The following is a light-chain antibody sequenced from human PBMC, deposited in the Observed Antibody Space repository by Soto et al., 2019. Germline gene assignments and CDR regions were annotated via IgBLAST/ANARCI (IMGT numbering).Light chain of an antibody. V-gene: IGKV3-20*01. Sequence: EIVLTQSPGTLSLSPGERATLSCRASQSLSSSYLAWYQQKPGQAPRLLIYGTSIRATGIPDRFSGSGSGTDFTLTITRLEPEDFAVYYCQRFGTSPPWTFDQGTKVDIK. CDR3: QRFGTSPPWT. J-gene: IGKJ1*01. CDR2: GTS. CDR1: QSLSSSY.